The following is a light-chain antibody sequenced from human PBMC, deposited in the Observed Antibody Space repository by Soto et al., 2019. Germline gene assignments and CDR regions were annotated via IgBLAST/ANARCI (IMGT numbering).Light chain of an antibody. V-gene: IGKV1-5*03. CDR3: QQYNSYPAT. J-gene: IGKJ2*01. Sequence: DIQMTQSPSTLSASVGDRITITCRASQSIAQWLAWYQQKSGGAPRLLIYEASNLESGVPWRFSGSGYGTEFTLTISSLQPDDFATYYCQQYNSYPATFGQGTKLEIK. CDR2: EAS. CDR1: QSIAQW.